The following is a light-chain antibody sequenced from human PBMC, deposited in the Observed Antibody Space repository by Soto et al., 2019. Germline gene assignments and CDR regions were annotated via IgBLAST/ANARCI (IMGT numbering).Light chain of an antibody. V-gene: IGKV1-5*03. J-gene: IGKJ4*01. CDR3: QKYDDHSL. Sequence: DIQMTQSPSTLSASVGDRVTITCRASQSISSWLAWYQQKPGKAPKLLIYKASSLETGVPSRFSGSGSGTEFTLTISSLQPDDFATYYCQKYDDHSLFGGGTKVDIK. CDR1: QSISSW. CDR2: KAS.